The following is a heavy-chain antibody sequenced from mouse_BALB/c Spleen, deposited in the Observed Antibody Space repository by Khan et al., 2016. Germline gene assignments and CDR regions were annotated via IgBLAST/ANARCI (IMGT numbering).Heavy chain of an antibody. CDR3: GRGTLYAMDY. V-gene: IGHV1-37*01. Sequence: EVQLQESGPELVKPGASVKISCKASGYSFTGYFMNWMKQSHGKSLEWIGRINPYNGDTFYNQKFKGKATLSVDKSFSTAHMELLSLTSEDSAVYYCGRGTLYAMDYWGQGTSVTVSS. CDR2: INPYNGDT. J-gene: IGHJ4*01. CDR1: GYSFTGYF. D-gene: IGHD3-3*01.